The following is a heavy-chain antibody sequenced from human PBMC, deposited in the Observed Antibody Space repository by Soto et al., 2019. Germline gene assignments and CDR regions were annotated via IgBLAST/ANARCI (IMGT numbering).Heavy chain of an antibody. CDR1: GFTLSNFW. CDR2: INSDGRST. D-gene: IGHD2-21*02. V-gene: IGHV3-74*01. J-gene: IGHJ4*02. CDR3: ARVVGVTIRAGLPGY. Sequence: GGSLRLSCAASGFTLSNFWMHWVRQAPGKGLEWVSRINSDGRSTSYVDSVKGRSTISRDNAKNSLYLQMNSLRAEDTAVYYCARVVGVTIRAGLPGYWGQGTLVTVSS.